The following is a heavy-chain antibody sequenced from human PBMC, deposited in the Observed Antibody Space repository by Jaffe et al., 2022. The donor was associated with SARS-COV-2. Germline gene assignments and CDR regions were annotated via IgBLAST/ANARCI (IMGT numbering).Heavy chain of an antibody. J-gene: IGHJ3*02. CDR1: GGSISSGGYY. D-gene: IGHD2-2*02. V-gene: IGHV4-31*03. CDR3: ARDNGVVPAAIGHAFDI. Sequence: QVQLQESGPGLVKPSQTLSLTCTVSGGSISSGGYYWSWIRQHPGKGLEWIGYIYYSGSTYYNPSLKSRVTISVDTSKNQFSLKLSSVTAADTAVYYCARDNGVVPAAIGHAFDIWGQGTMVTVSS. CDR2: IYYSGST.